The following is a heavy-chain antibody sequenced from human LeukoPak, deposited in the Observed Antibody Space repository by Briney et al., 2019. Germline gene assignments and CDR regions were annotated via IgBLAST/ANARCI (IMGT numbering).Heavy chain of an antibody. D-gene: IGHD3-10*01. J-gene: IGHJ4*02. CDR2: ISSSSSYI. CDR3: TTEGGNYYGSGSYYNTGPRFDY. CDR1: GFTFSSYS. V-gene: IGHV3-21*01. Sequence: GGSLRLSCAASGFTFSSYSMNWVRQAPGKGLEWVSSISSSSSYIYYADSVKGRFTISRDNPKNSLYLQMNSLRAEDTAVYYCTTEGGNYYGSGSYYNTGPRFDYWGQGTLVTVSS.